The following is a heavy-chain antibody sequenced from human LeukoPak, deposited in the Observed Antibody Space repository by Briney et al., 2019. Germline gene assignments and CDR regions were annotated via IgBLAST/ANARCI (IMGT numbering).Heavy chain of an antibody. CDR1: GFTFSDYY. CDR3: AGSHYSCSGGSCYSELDH. Sequence: PGGSLRLSCAASGFTFSDYYMSWIRQAPGKGLEWVSYISNSGNTIYYADSVKDRFTISRDNAKRSLYLQMNSLRAEDTAVYYCAGSHYSCSGGSCYSELDHWGQGTLVTVSS. V-gene: IGHV3-11*01. D-gene: IGHD2-15*01. J-gene: IGHJ1*01. CDR2: ISNSGNTI.